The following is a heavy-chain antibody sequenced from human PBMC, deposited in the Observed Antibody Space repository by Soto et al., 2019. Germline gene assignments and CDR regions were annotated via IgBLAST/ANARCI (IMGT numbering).Heavy chain of an antibody. D-gene: IGHD2-15*01. CDR1: GFNFNSHA. CDR3: ARVDTPTVRVGMDV. Sequence: EVQLLESGGGLVQPGGSLRLSCAASGFNFNSHAMTWVRQAPEKGLEWVSTISANIISTYYADSVKGRFTISRDNSKNTLYLQMSSLRVEDTAVYHCARVDTPTVRVGMDVWGQGTTVTVSS. V-gene: IGHV3-23*01. J-gene: IGHJ6*02. CDR2: ISANIIST.